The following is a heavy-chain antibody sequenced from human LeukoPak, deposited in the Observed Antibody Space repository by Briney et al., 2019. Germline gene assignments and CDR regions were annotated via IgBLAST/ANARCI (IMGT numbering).Heavy chain of an antibody. CDR1: GFTFSRYW. CDR3: ARGYCSSTSCYHFDY. CDR2: IKQDGSEK. J-gene: IGHJ4*02. Sequence: PGESLRRACAASGFTFSRYWMGWVRQAPGQVVAWVANIKQDGSEKYYVDSVKGRFTISRDNAKNSLYPQMNSLRAEDTAVYYCARGYCSSTSCYHFDYWGQGTLVTVSS. D-gene: IGHD2-2*01. V-gene: IGHV3-7*04.